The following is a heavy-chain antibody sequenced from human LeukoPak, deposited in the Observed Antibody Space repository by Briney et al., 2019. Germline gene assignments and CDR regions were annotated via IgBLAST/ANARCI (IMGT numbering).Heavy chain of an antibody. J-gene: IGHJ4*02. CDR2: INPNSGDT. D-gene: IGHD1-1*01. CDR3: ARGRNWNGGGRLFDY. V-gene: IGHV1-2*02. Sequence: GASVTVSCKASGYTFTDYYMHWVRQAPGQGVEWMGGINPNSGDTKYAQKFQGRVTQTRDTSISTAYMELSRLRSDDTAVYYCARGRNWNGGGRLFDYWGQGSLVSVSS. CDR1: GYTFTDYY.